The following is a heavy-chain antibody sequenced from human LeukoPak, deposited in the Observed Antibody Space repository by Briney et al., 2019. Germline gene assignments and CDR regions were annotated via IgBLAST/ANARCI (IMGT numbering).Heavy chain of an antibody. CDR1: GFTFSSYA. V-gene: IGHV3-23*01. CDR2: ISGSGGST. CDR3: ASNYDIMAGLDY. J-gene: IGHJ4*02. D-gene: IGHD3-9*01. Sequence: GGSLRLSCAASGFTFSSYAMSWVRQAPGKGLEWVSAISGSGGSTYYADSVKGRFTTSRDNSKNTLYLQMNSLRAEDTDVYYCASNYDIMAGLDYWGQGTLVTVSS.